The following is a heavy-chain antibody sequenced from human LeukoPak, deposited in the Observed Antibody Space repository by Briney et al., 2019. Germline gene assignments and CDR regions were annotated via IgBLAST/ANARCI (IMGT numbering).Heavy chain of an antibody. CDR3: ARERAIAY. J-gene: IGHJ4*02. CDR2: ISGRSSTI. V-gene: IGHV3-48*01. CDR1: AFTFSDYS. Sequence: GGSLRLSCAASAFTFSDYSMNWVRQAPGKGLEWISYISGRSSTIYYADSVRGRFTISRDNAKNSMYLQMNSLRADDTAVYFCARERAIAYWGQGTLVTVSS.